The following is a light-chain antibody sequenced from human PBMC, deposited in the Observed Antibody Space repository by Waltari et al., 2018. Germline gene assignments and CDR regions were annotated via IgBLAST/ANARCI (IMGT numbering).Light chain of an antibody. CDR2: IGK. J-gene: IGLJ2*01. Sequence: RWAQQRPGQAPVLIIYIGKERPSGFPERFSGSSAATTFTLTISGAQVEDEADYYCYSAADKNLIFGGGTKLTVL. CDR3: YSAADKNLI. V-gene: IGLV3-27*01.